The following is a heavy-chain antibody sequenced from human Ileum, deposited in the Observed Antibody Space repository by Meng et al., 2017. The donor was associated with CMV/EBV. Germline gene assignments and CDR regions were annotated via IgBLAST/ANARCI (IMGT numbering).Heavy chain of an antibody. J-gene: IGHJ6*02. CDR2: VFGGGTPT. Sequence: GESLKISCAASGFTFTTYAMSWVRQAPGKGLEWGSIVFGGGTPTYYAVSVKGRFTISRDNSKDTLYLQMTSLRAEDTAVYYCAKIHLARGTLAMDVWGQGTTVTVSS. V-gene: IGHV3-23*03. CDR1: GFTFTTYA. CDR3: AKIHLARGTLAMDV. D-gene: IGHD1-1*01.